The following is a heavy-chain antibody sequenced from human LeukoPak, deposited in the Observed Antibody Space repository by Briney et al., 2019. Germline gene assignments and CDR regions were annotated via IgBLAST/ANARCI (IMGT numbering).Heavy chain of an antibody. J-gene: IGHJ3*02. D-gene: IGHD2-15*01. CDR1: GFIFSNYV. CDR3: ARDKIVVVVSTTLPDI. Sequence: GGSLRLSCAASGFIFSNYVMSWVRKAPGKGLEWVSAISGSGGSTFYADSVQGRVTISRDNSKNTLYLQLNSLRVEDTAVYYCARDKIVVVVSTTLPDIWGQGTMVTVSS. CDR2: ISGSGGST. V-gene: IGHV3-23*01.